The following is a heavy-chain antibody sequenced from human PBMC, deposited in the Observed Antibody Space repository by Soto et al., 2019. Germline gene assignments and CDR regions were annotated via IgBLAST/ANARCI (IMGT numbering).Heavy chain of an antibody. V-gene: IGHV4-39*01. Sequence: SETLSLTCTVSGDSVNNNDFYWAWIRQPPGKGLEWVVTIFYSGTTYHNPSLKGRVTASVDRSENQFSLKLTSVTASDTAVYYCARLDFRSGYYDGRFDPWGQGTLVTVSS. D-gene: IGHD3-3*01. CDR1: GDSVNNNDFY. J-gene: IGHJ5*02. CDR2: IFYSGTT. CDR3: ARLDFRSGYYDGRFDP.